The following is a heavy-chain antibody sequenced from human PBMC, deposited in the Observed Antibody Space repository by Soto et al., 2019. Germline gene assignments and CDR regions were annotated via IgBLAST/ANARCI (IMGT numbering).Heavy chain of an antibody. D-gene: IGHD5-12*01. J-gene: IGHJ6*03. CDR3: ARGRRGGYDSNYYYYMDV. V-gene: IGHV3-66*01. CDR2: IYSGGST. Sequence: GGSIRLSCAASGFTVCSNYMSWVRQEPGKGLEWVSVIYSGGSTYYADSVKGRFTIPRDNSKNTLYLQMNSLRAEDTAVYYCARGRRGGYDSNYYYYMDVWGKGTTVTVSS. CDR1: GFTVCSNY.